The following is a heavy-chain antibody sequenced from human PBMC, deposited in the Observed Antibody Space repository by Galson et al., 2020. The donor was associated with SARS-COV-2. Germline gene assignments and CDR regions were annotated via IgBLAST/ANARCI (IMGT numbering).Heavy chain of an antibody. CDR3: ARPRGASYYSASHY. CDR2: ISYDGSNK. J-gene: IGHJ4*02. Sequence: GGSLRLSCAASGFTFSSYAMHWVRQAPGKGLEWVAVISYDGSNKYYADSVKGRFTISRDNSKNTLYLQMNSLRAEDTAVYYCARPRGASYYSASHYWGQGTLVTVSS. V-gene: IGHV3-30*01. D-gene: IGHD1-26*01. CDR1: GFTFSSYA.